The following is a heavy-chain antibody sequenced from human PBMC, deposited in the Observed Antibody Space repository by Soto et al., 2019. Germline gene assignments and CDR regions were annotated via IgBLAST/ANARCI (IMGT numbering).Heavy chain of an antibody. CDR2: VFSGGVT. V-gene: IGHV3-53*01. D-gene: IGHD5-18*01. Sequence: GGSLRLSCTPSGFTVRGNYVSWVRQASGKGLEWVSIVFSGGVTYYADSVKGRFTISKDISTNTLSLQVNSLRAEDTAVYFCAGARGYNYGFDYWGQGTLVTVSS. CDR1: GFTVRGNY. J-gene: IGHJ4*02. CDR3: AGARGYNYGFDY.